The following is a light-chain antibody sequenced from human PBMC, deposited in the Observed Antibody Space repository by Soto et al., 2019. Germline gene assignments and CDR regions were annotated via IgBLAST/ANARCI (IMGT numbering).Light chain of an antibody. CDR2: GAS. Sequence: ESVLTQSPGTLSLSPGERATLSCRASQSVTSTYLAWYQQKPGQAPRLLIYGASRRETAIPDRFSGSGSGTEFTLTISRLEPEDFAVYYCQQYGDSSWTFGQGTKVDIK. V-gene: IGKV3-20*01. CDR3: QQYGDSSWT. J-gene: IGKJ1*01. CDR1: QSVTSTY.